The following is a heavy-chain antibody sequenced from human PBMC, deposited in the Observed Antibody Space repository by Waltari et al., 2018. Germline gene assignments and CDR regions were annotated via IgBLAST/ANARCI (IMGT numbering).Heavy chain of an antibody. Sequence: EVQVVESGGGLVQPGGSLQLACSTSGFTFSGSTIHWVRQTSGKGLEWIGRIRSKPNKYATRYTASVEGRFTISRDDSENTAYLQMSSLMTEDTAVYYCTGGAVTRTDFWGQGTLVTVSS. CDR2: IRSKPNKYAT. V-gene: IGHV3-73*01. J-gene: IGHJ4*02. CDR1: GFTFSGST. D-gene: IGHD4-4*01. CDR3: TGGAVTRTDF.